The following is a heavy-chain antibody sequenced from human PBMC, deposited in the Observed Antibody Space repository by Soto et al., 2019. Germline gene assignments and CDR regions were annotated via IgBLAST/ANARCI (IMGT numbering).Heavy chain of an antibody. CDR3: ATGSGSYSPDY. D-gene: IGHD6-19*01. Sequence: EVQLVESGGGLVQPGGSLRLSCAASGFTFKSYWMQWVRQAPVKGLVWVSLITGDGISTNYADSVKGRFTISRDNARNTLYLQMNSLRAEDTAVYYCATGSGSYSPDYWGQGTLVTVSS. J-gene: IGHJ4*02. V-gene: IGHV3-74*01. CDR2: ITGDGIST. CDR1: GFTFKSYW.